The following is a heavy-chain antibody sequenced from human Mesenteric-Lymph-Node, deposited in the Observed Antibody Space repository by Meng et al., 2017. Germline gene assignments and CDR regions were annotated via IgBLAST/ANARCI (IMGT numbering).Heavy chain of an antibody. CDR2: IIPIFGTA. D-gene: IGHD4-23*01. Sequence: QGRLVRLGDWVKKPGSSLKASCKAPGGTFSSYAISWVRQAPGQGLEWMGGIIPIFGTANYAQKFQGRVTITADKSTSTAYMELSSLRSEDTAVYYCARGWGRTVVTDNWFDPWGQGTLVTVSS. CDR3: ARGWGRTVVTDNWFDP. CDR1: GGTFSSYA. V-gene: IGHV1-69*06. J-gene: IGHJ5*02.